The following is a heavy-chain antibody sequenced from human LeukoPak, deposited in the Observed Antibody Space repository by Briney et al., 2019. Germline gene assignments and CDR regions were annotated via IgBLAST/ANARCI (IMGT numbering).Heavy chain of an antibody. D-gene: IGHD6-19*01. J-gene: IGHJ4*02. CDR1: GFSFSDYW. CDR3: GRFGYVAGVDL. CDR2: INPDGTAT. Sequence: PGGSLTLSCAASGFSFSDYWMTWVCQAPGAGLEFVANINPDGTATYYADPVKGRFTISRDNAKNLVYLQMNSLRAEDTAVYHCGRFGYVAGVDLWGQGTLVTVSS. V-gene: IGHV3-7*01.